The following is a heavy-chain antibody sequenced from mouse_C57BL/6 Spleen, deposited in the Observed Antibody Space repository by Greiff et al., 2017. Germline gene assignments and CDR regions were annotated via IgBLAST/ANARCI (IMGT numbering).Heavy chain of an antibody. J-gene: IGHJ4*01. V-gene: IGHV8-8*01. CDR1: GFSLSTFGMG. CDR2: IWWDDDK. CDR3: ARMGYDYDEDAMDY. Sequence: QVTLKESGPGLLQPSQTLSLTCSFSGFSLSTFGMGVGWIRQPSGKGLEWLAHIWWDDDKYYNPALKSRLTISKDTSKNQVFLKIANVDTADTATYYCARMGYDYDEDAMDYWGQGTSVTVSS. D-gene: IGHD2-4*01.